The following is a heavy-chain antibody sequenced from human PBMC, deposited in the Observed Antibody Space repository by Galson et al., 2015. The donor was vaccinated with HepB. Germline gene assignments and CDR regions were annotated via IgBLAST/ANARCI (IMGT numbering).Heavy chain of an antibody. CDR2: INHSGST. D-gene: IGHD3-22*01. CDR3: ARGRSGYYYYYYGMDV. CDR1: GGSFSGYY. V-gene: IGHV4-34*01. Sequence: SETLSLTCAVYGGSFSGYYWSWIRQPPGRGLEWNGEINHSGSTNYNPSLKSRVTISLDTSKNQFSLKLSSVTAADTAVYYCARGRSGYYYYYYGMDVWGQGTTVTVSS. J-gene: IGHJ6*02.